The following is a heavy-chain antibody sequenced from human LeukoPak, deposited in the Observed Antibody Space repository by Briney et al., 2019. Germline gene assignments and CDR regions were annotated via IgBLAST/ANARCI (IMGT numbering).Heavy chain of an antibody. Sequence: GGSLRLSCAASGFTLSSYAMGWVRQAPGEGLEWLSYITSTSSTVFYADSVKGRFTISRDNAKNSLYLQMSSLRAEDTAVYYCARDRPESGYDNDYWGQGTLVTVSS. D-gene: IGHD5-12*01. J-gene: IGHJ4*02. CDR3: ARDRPESGYDNDY. CDR1: GFTLSSYA. CDR2: ITSTSSTV. V-gene: IGHV3-48*04.